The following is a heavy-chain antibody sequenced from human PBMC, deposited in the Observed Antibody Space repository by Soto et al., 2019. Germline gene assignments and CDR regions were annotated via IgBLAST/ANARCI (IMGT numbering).Heavy chain of an antibody. CDR3: AKAYCSGGSCHRFDY. Sequence: EVQLLESGGGLVQPGGSVRLSCAASGFTFSSYVMNWVRQPPGKGLEWVTVISGSGGSTYYADSVKGRFTISRDNSKNTLYLQMNSLRAEDTAVYYCAKAYCSGGSCHRFDYWCQGTLVTVSS. CDR1: GFTFSSYV. D-gene: IGHD2-15*01. V-gene: IGHV3-23*01. J-gene: IGHJ4*02. CDR2: ISGSGGST.